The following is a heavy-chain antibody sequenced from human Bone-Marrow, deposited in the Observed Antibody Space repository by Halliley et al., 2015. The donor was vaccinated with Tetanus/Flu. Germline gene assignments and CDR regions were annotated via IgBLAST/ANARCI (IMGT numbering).Heavy chain of an antibody. Sequence: TLSLTCTVSGASTSTSTYYWGWIRQPPGKGLEWIGSIYYGGNTYYDPSLKSRVTISVDTSKNQFSLNLNSVTAADTAVYYCGGGKNLLGSYYFDYGGQGTLVTVSS. J-gene: IGHJ4*02. CDR3: GGGKNLLGSYYFDY. V-gene: IGHV4-39*01. D-gene: IGHD3-16*01. CDR2: IYYGGNT. CDR1: GASTSTSTYY.